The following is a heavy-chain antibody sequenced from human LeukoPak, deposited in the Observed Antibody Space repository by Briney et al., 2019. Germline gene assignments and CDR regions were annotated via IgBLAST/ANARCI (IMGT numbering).Heavy chain of an antibody. J-gene: IGHJ5*02. CDR2: IYTSGST. D-gene: IGHD3-10*01. CDR3: ARQEYLLWFGNWFDP. Sequence: PSQTLSLTCTVSGGSISSGSYYWSWIRQPAGKGLEWIGRIYTSGSTNYNPSLKSRVTISVDTSKNQFSLKLSSVTAADTAVYYCARQEYLLWFGNWFDPWGQGTLATVSS. V-gene: IGHV4-61*02. CDR1: GGSISSGSYY.